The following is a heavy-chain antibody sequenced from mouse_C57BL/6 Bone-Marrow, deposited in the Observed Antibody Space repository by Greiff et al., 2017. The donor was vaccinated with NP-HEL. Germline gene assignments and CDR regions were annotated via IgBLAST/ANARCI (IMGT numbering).Heavy chain of an antibody. J-gene: IGHJ2*01. CDR2: IDPSDSYT. CDR3: ASDGPHFDY. V-gene: IGHV1-69*01. CDR1: GYTFTSYW. D-gene: IGHD2-3*01. Sequence: QVQLQQPGAELVMPGASVKLSCKASGYTFTSYWMHWVKQRPGQGLEWIGEIDPSDSYTNYNQKFKGKSTLTVDKSSSTAYMQLSSLTSDDSAVYSCASDGPHFDYWGQGTTLTVSS.